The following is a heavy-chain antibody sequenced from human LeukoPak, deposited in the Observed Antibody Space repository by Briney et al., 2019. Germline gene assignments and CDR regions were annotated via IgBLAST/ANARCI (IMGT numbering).Heavy chain of an antibody. D-gene: IGHD3-3*01. J-gene: IGHJ4*02. CDR1: GFTFSNYA. Sequence: GGSLRLSCAASGFTFSNYAMSWVRQAPGKGLEGVSTISGSGGSTYYADSVKGQFTISRDNSKNTLYLQMNSLRAEDTAVYYCAKEEWLLAVYFDYWGQGTLVTVSS. CDR3: AKEEWLLAVYFDY. V-gene: IGHV3-23*01. CDR2: ISGSGGST.